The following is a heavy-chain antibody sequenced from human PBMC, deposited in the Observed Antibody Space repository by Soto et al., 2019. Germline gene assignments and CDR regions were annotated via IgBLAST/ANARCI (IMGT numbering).Heavy chain of an antibody. CDR1: GFTFHEHG. CDR2: IRSSRYGATT. D-gene: IGHD2-15*01. V-gene: IGHV3-49*04. Sequence: GGSPRLSCETSGFTFHEHGMIWVRLAPGKGLVWVGFIRSSRYGATTENAASVKGRSFISRDDSKSFAFLQMHNLETEDTDVYYCTRAPLRCSGGSCYSADAWGQGTLVTVSS. J-gene: IGHJ5*02. CDR3: TRAPLRCSGGSCYSADA.